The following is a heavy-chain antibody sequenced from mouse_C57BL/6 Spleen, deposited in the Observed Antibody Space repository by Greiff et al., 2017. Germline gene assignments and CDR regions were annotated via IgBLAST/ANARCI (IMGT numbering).Heavy chain of an antibody. CDR1: GYTFTEYT. Sequence: QVQLQQSGAELVKPGASVKLSCKASGYTFTEYTIHWVKQRSGQGLEWIGWFYPGSGSIKYNEKFKDKATLTADKSSSTVYMERSRLTSEDSAVYFCAGHWGLYYGYDYAMDYWGQGTSVTVSS. V-gene: IGHV1-62-2*01. CDR3: AGHWGLYYGYDYAMDY. CDR2: FYPGSGSI. J-gene: IGHJ4*01. D-gene: IGHD2-2*01.